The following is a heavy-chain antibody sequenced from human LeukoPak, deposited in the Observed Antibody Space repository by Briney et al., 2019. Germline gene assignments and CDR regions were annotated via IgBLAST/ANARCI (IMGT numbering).Heavy chain of an antibody. V-gene: IGHV3-23*01. Sequence: GGSLRLSCAASGFTFSSYAMSWVRQAPGKGLEWVSAISGSGGSTYYADSVKGRFTISRDNPKNTLYLQMNSLRAEDTAVYYCAKDTNYDIVVEYFQHWGQGTLVTVSS. CDR2: ISGSGGST. CDR3: AKDTNYDIVVEYFQH. J-gene: IGHJ1*01. D-gene: IGHD2-15*01. CDR1: GFTFSSYA.